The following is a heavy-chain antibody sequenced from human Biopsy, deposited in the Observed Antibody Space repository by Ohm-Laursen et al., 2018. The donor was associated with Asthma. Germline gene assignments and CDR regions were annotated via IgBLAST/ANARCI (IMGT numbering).Heavy chain of an antibody. V-gene: IGHV4-31*03. CDR2: IYYSGST. J-gene: IGHJ5*02. CDR1: GVSISSDY. D-gene: IGHD2-21*01. Sequence: TLSLTCTVSGVSISSDYWSWIRQHPVTGLEWIGYIYYSGSTYYNPSLKSRISMSVDMSKKQFSLEVRSVTAADTAVYYCARSVTGPLAYCAGDCSFHLDRWGPGTLVTVSS. CDR3: ARSVTGPLAYCAGDCSFHLDR.